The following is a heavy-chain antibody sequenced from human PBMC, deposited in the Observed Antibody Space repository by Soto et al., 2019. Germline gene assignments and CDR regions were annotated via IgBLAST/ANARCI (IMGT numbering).Heavy chain of an antibody. CDR1: GYTFTSYG. V-gene: IGHV1-18*04. D-gene: IGHD2-2*01. CDR3: ARPYIVVVPAAVGGDDAFDI. Sequence: ASVKVSCKASGYTFTSYGISWVRQAPGQGLEWMGWISAYNGNTNYAQKLQGRVTMTTDTSTSTAYMELRSLRSDDTAVYYCARPYIVVVPAAVGGDDAFDIWGQGTMVTVSS. CDR2: ISAYNGNT. J-gene: IGHJ3*02.